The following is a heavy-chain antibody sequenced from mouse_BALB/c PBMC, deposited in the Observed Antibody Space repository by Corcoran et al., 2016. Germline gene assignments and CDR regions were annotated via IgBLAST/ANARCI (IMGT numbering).Heavy chain of an antibody. J-gene: IGHJ1*01. CDR1: GYTFTDYN. CDR2: INPNNGGT. D-gene: IGHD1-1*01. V-gene: IGHV1-18*01. CDR3: AIQAVVPYWYFDV. Sequence: EVLLQQSGPELVKPGASVKIPCKASGYTFTDYNMDWVKQSHGKSIEWIGDINPNNGGTIYNQKFKGKATLTVDKSSNTAYIELRSLTSEYTAVYYCAIQAVVPYWYFDVWGAGTTVTVSS.